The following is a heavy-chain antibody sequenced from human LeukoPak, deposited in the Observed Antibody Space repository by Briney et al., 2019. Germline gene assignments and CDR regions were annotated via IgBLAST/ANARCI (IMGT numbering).Heavy chain of an antibody. CDR1: GGSVSIGSSY. V-gene: IGHV4-39*01. D-gene: IGHD3-9*01. CDR2: VCDTGTT. CDR3: ARLYYHTSRYYDF. Sequence: SATVSLTCTVSGGSVSIGSSYWGWIRQPPGSGLEWIGTVCDTGTTYYNPSVRSRVTMSVDTSKNQFSLKMSSVIAADTAVYYCARLYYHTSRYYDFWGQGTLVTASA. J-gene: IGHJ4*02.